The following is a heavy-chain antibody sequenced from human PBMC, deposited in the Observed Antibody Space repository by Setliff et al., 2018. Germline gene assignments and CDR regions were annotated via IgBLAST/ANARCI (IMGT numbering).Heavy chain of an antibody. CDR2: IYYSGST. D-gene: IGHD6-13*01. CDR3: ARVAAYSSSWYNYYYGMDV. CDR1: GGSISSSSYY. J-gene: IGHJ6*02. Sequence: SETLSLTCTVSGGSISSSSYYWGWIRQPPGKGLEWIGSIYYSGSTYYNPSLKSRVTISADTSKNQFSLKLSSATAADTAVYYCARVAAYSSSWYNYYYGMDVWGQGTTVTVSS. V-gene: IGHV4-39*07.